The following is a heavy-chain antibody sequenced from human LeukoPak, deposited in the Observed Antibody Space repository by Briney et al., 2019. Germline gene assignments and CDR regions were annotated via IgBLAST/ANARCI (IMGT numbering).Heavy chain of an antibody. CDR3: AREGDTYYDFWSGYPGEYYFDY. CDR2: INPNSGGT. CDR1: EYTFTGYY. V-gene: IGHV1-2*02. J-gene: IGHJ4*02. Sequence: GASVKVSCKASEYTFTGYYMHWVRQAPGQGLEWMGWINPNSGGTNYAQKFQGRVTMTRDTSISTAYMELSRLRSDDTAVYYCAREGDTYYDFWSGYPGEYYFDYWGQGTLVTVSS. D-gene: IGHD3-3*01.